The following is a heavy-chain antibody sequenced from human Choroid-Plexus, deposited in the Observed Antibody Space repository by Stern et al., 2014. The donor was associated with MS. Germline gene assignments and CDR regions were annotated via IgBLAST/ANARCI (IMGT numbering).Heavy chain of an antibody. CDR2: INPNTGGT. J-gene: IGHJ6*02. CDR3: ARDQRGITIFGVVTDYYYLGMDV. V-gene: IGHV1-2*02. D-gene: IGHD3-3*01. CDR1: GYIFTGYY. Sequence: QVQLGQSGAEVKKPGASGKVSCKTSGYIFTGYYIHWVRQAPGQGLEWMAWINPNTGGTKDAQKFQGRVTMSRDTSISTAYVELSSLTSDDTAVYYCARDQRGITIFGVVTDYYYLGMDVWGQGTTVTVSS.